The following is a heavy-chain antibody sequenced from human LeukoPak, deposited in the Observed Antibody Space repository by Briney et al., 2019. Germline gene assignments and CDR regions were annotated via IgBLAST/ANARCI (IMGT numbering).Heavy chain of an antibody. CDR2: IWSDDRNK. CDR3: ARDYGGDAGLDS. V-gene: IGHV3-33*01. CDR1: GFTFSTYG. J-gene: IGHJ4*02. Sequence: PGGSLRLSCAASGFTFSTYGIHWVRQAPGKGLEWVALIWSDDRNKYYADSVKGQFTVSRDNSKNTLYLQMNSLRAEDTAVYYCARDYGGDAGLDSWGQGTLVTVSS. D-gene: IGHD4-23*01.